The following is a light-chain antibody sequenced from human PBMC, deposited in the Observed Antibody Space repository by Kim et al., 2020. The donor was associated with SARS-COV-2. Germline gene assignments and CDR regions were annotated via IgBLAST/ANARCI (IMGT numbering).Light chain of an antibody. Sequence: GKTVTITCTRSSGSIARTNVQWYQQRPGTSPTAVIFENNQRPSGVPDRFSGSIDGSSNSASLTISGLKTEDEADYYCQSFDSNIQVFGGGTQLTVL. CDR3: QSFDSNIQV. V-gene: IGLV6-57*01. CDR1: SGSIARTN. J-gene: IGLJ3*02. CDR2: ENN.